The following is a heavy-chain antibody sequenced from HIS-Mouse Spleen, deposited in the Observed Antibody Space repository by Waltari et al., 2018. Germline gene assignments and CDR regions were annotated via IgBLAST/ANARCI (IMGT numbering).Heavy chain of an antibody. J-gene: IGHJ4*02. CDR2: ISYDGSNK. Sequence: QVQLVESGGGVVQPGWSLRLSGSASGFTFRSYGMPWVRQAPGKGLEWVAVISYDGSNKYYADSVKGRFTISRDNSKNTLYLQMNSLRAEDTAVYYCAKDKHHAFDYWGQGTLVTVSS. CDR3: AKDKHHAFDY. V-gene: IGHV3-30*18. CDR1: GFTFRSYG.